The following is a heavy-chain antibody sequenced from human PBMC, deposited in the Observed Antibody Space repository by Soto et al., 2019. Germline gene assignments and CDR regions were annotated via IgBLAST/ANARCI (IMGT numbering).Heavy chain of an antibody. CDR3: ATDSRGNYAHLGY. J-gene: IGHJ4*02. CDR1: GGTFSSYT. Sequence: ASVKVSCKASGGTFSSYTISWVRQAPGQGLEWMGRIIPILGIANYAQKFQGRVTITADKSTSTAYMELSSLRSEDTAVYYCATDSRGNYAHLGYWGQGTLVTVSS. V-gene: IGHV1-69*04. D-gene: IGHD4-4*01. CDR2: IIPILGIA.